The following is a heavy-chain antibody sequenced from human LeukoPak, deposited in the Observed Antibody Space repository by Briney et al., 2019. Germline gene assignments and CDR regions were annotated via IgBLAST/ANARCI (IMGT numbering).Heavy chain of an antibody. Sequence: PGGSLRLSCAASGLSFSTYWMSWVRQAPGKGLEWVANINQDGSAKYYVDSVKGRFTISRDNAKNSLYLQMNSLRAEDTAVYYCAKDPSLLWFGELLGVDYWGQGTLVTVSS. V-gene: IGHV3-7*03. D-gene: IGHD3-10*01. CDR2: INQDGSAK. J-gene: IGHJ4*02. CDR3: AKDPSLLWFGELLGVDY. CDR1: GLSFSTYW.